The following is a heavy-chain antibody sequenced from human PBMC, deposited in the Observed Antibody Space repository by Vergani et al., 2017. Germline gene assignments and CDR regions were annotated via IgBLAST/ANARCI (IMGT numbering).Heavy chain of an antibody. CDR1: GFTFSSYA. D-gene: IGHD4-17*01. J-gene: IGHJ6*03. Sequence: EVQLLESGGGLVQPGGSLRLSCAASGFTFSSYAMSWVRQAPGKGLEWVSAISGSGGSTYYADSVKGRFTISRDNSKNTLYLQMNSLRAEDTAVYYCARDCYGEDYYYYYYMDVWGKGTTVTVSS. V-gene: IGHV3-23*01. CDR3: ARDCYGEDYYYYYYMDV. CDR2: ISGSGGST.